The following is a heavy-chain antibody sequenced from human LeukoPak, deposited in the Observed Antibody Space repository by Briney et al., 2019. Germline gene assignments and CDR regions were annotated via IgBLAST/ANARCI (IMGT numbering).Heavy chain of an antibody. J-gene: IGHJ4*02. V-gene: IGHV3-74*01. CDR1: GFTFSDYW. CDR2: ISSDGSRV. Sequence: GGSLRLSCAASGFTFSDYWMHWVRQAPGKGLVWVSRISSDGSRVTYADSVKGRFTISRDNAKNTLYLQMNSLRAVDTAVYYCARDNQAEINFDYWGQGTLVTVSS. CDR3: ARDNQAEINFDY. D-gene: IGHD5-24*01.